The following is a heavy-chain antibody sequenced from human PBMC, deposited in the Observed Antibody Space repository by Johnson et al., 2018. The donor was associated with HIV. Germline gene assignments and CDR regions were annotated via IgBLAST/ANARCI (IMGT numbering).Heavy chain of an antibody. Sequence: VQLVESGGGVVQPGRSLRLSCAASGFTFSSYAMHCVRQAPGKGLEWVSGISSSGSTIYYADSVKGRFTISRDNAKNSLYLQMNSLRAEDTAVYYCARDTYYYDSSGYLDAFDIWGQGKMVTVSS. D-gene: IGHD3-22*01. V-gene: IGHV3-48*04. CDR3: ARDTYYYDSSGYLDAFDI. CDR2: ISSSGSTI. J-gene: IGHJ3*02. CDR1: GFTFSSYA.